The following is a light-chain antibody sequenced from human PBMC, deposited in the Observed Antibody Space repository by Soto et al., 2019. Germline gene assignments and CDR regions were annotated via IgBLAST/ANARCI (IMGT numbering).Light chain of an antibody. Sequence: EVVLTQSPGTLSLSPVERATLSCSASQSVSSSYLAWYQQKPGQAPRLLIYGASSRATGIPDRFSGSGSGTDFTLTISRLEPEDFAVYYCQQYGSSPLTFGGGTRLEIK. V-gene: IGKV3-20*01. CDR2: GAS. CDR1: QSVSSSY. CDR3: QQYGSSPLT. J-gene: IGKJ5*01.